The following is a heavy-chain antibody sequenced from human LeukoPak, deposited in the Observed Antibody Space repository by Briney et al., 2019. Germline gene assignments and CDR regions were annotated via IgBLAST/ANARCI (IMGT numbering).Heavy chain of an antibody. CDR2: ISCDGSNK. V-gene: IGHV3-30*18. CDR3: AKGGVVPAAFDY. D-gene: IGHD2-2*01. CDR1: GFTFSSYG. Sequence: GRSLRLSCAASGFTFSSYGMHWVRQAPGKGLEWVAVISCDGSNKYYADSVKGRFTNSRDNSKNTLYLQMNSLRAEDTVVYYCAKGGVVPAAFDYWGQGTLVTVSS. J-gene: IGHJ4*02.